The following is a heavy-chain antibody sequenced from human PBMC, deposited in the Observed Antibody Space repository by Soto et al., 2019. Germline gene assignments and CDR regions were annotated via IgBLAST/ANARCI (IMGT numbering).Heavy chain of an antibody. CDR1: GFTFSAYG. CDR3: AKTYYYGSGSLNTYGMDV. Sequence: PGGSLRLSCAASGFTFSAYGMHWVRQAPGEGLEWVAATSYDGSDKYYGDSVKGRFTISRDNSKNTLYLQMNSLRAEDTAVYYCAKTYYYGSGSLNTYGMDVWGQGTTVTVSS. D-gene: IGHD3-10*01. CDR2: TSYDGSDK. J-gene: IGHJ6*02. V-gene: IGHV3-30*18.